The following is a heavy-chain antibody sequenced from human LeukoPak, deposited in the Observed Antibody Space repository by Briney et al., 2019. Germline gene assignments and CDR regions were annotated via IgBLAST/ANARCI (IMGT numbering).Heavy chain of an antibody. D-gene: IGHD3-16*02. Sequence: SETLSLTCTVSGGSLNDYFWDWIRQAPGKGLEWIGNIYYRGDTNYNPSLKGRLTVSLDTSKNHFSLKLTSVTAAGTAVYYCARGRSFYYMDVWGEGTTVTVSS. J-gene: IGHJ6*03. CDR2: IYYRGDT. V-gene: IGHV4-59*01. CDR1: GGSLNDYF. CDR3: ARGRSFYYMDV.